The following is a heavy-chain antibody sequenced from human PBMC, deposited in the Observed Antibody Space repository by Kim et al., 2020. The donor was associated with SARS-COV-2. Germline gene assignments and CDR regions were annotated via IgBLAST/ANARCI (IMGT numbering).Heavy chain of an antibody. CDR3: ARPKYYYDSSGYYYFDY. CDR2: ISSSSSTI. D-gene: IGHD3-22*01. Sequence: GGSLRLSCAASGFTFSSYSMNWVRQAPGKGLEWVSYISSSSSTIYYADSVKGRFTISRDNAKNSLYLQMNSLRDEDTAVYYCARPKYYYDSSGYYYFDYWGQGTLVTVSS. J-gene: IGHJ4*02. CDR1: GFTFSSYS. V-gene: IGHV3-48*02.